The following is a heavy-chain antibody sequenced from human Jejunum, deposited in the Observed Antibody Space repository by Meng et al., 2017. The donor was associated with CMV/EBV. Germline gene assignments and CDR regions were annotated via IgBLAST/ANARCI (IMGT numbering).Heavy chain of an antibody. D-gene: IGHD3-3*01. CDR2: ISAGGRNI. J-gene: IGHJ6*02. CDR3: TRVPWYYEVWTNSRYTPDQYYGMDV. V-gene: IGHV3-48*03. Sequence: WVRPAPGKGLEWLSYISAGGRNIYYADSVRGRFTISMDSAKKSLYLQMNSLRAEDTAVYYCTRVPWYYEVWTNSRYTPDQYYGMDVWGQGATVTVSS.